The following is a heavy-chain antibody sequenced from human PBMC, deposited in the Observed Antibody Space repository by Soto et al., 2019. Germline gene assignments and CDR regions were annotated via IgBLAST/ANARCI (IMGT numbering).Heavy chain of an antibody. V-gene: IGHV4-34*01. CDR1: GGSFSGYY. J-gene: IGHJ5*02. Sequence: ASETLSLTCAVYGGSFSGYYWSWIRQPPGKGLEWIGEINHSGSTNYNPSLKSRVTISVDTSKNQFSLKLSSVTAADTAVYYCARDRLPAMVRGVTLKGWFDPWGQGTLVTVSS. CDR3: ARDRLPAMVRGVTLKGWFDP. CDR2: INHSGST. D-gene: IGHD3-10*01.